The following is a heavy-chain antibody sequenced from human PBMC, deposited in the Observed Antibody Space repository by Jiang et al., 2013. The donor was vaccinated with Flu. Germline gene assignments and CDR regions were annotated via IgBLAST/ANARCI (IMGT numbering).Heavy chain of an antibody. CDR2: IYYSGST. CDR3: ARSQWELPRGDHDAFDI. Sequence: GSGLVKPSETLSLTCTVSGGSISSYYWSWIRQPPGKGLEWIGYIYYSGSTNYNPSLKSRVTISVDTSKNQFSLKLSSVTAADTAVYYCARSQWELPRGDHDAFDIWGQGTMVTVSS. V-gene: IGHV4-59*08. CDR1: GGSISSYY. J-gene: IGHJ3*02. D-gene: IGHD1-26*01.